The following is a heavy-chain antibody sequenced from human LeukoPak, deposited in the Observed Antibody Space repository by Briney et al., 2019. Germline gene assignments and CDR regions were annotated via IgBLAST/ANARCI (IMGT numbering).Heavy chain of an antibody. Sequence: GGSLRLSCAASGFTISTYVMNWVRQAPGKGLDWVASIKQDGSEKYYVDSVKGRFTISRDNAKNSLYLQMNSLRAEDTAVYYCARDYGSGNFDYWGQGTLVTVSS. CDR1: GFTISTYV. CDR3: ARDYGSGNFDY. V-gene: IGHV3-7*01. CDR2: IKQDGSEK. J-gene: IGHJ4*02. D-gene: IGHD3-10*01.